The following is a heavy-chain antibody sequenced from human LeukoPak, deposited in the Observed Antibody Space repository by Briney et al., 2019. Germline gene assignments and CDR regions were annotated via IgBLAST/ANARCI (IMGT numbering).Heavy chain of an antibody. V-gene: IGHV4-39*01. CDR1: GGSINTSGYY. Sequence: KPSETLSLTCTVSGGSINTSGYYWGWIRRPPGKGLEWIGNIYYFGSTYYNPSLQSRVTMSVDTSKNQFSLKLRSVTAADTAFYYCVRQIYSDYVSRWFDPWGQGTLVTVSS. J-gene: IGHJ5*02. CDR3: VRQIYSDYVSRWFDP. CDR2: IYYFGST. D-gene: IGHD5-12*01.